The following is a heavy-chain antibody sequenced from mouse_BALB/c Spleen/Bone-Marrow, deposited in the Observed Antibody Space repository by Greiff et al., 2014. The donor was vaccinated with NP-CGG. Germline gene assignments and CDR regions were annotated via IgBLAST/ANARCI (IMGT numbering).Heavy chain of an antibody. CDR3: ARITTATGAMGY. D-gene: IGHD1-2*01. Sequence: VMLVESGPGLVAPSQSLSISCTVSGFSLTSYGVHWVRQPPGKGLEWLGVIWADGSTNYNSALMSRLSISKDNSKSQVFLKMNSLQTDDTAMYYCARITTATGAMGYWGQGTSVTVSS. V-gene: IGHV2-9*02. J-gene: IGHJ4*01. CDR1: GFSLTSYG. CDR2: IWADGST.